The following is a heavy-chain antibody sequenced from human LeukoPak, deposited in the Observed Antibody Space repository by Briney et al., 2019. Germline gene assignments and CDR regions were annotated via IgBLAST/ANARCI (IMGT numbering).Heavy chain of an antibody. J-gene: IGHJ4*02. CDR1: GFIFSNYG. V-gene: IGHV3-30*02. D-gene: IGHD4/OR15-4a*01. Sequence: GGSLRLSCAVSGFIFSNYGIHWVRQAPGKGLEWVAFIRYDGNNKYYADSVKGRFTISRDNAKNSLYLQMNSLRAEDTAVYYCARGSVLDYWGQGTLVTVSS. CDR3: ARGSVLDY. CDR2: IRYDGNNK.